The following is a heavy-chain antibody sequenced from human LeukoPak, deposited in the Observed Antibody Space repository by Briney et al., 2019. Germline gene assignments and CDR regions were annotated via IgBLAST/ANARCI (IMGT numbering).Heavy chain of an antibody. D-gene: IGHD2-8*02. J-gene: IGHJ4*02. CDR3: ARGLRPSSYWSSGISGY. V-gene: IGHV1-8*01. CDR1: GYTFTTYD. Sequence: ASVKVSCKASGYTFTTYDINWVRQATGQGLEWMGRMNPNSGNTGYTQKFQGRVTMTRNTSITTAYMELSSLRSKDTAVYYCARGLRPSSYWSSGISGYWGQGTLVTVSS. CDR2: MNPNSGNT.